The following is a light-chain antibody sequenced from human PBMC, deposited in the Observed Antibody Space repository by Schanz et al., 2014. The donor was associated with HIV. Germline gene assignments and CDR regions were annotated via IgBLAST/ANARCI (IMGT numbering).Light chain of an antibody. CDR2: AAS. CDR3: QYFGNPGGT. V-gene: IGKV1-17*03. Sequence: DIQMTQSPSAMSASVGDRVTITCRASQGIGNFLAWFQQKPGKAPKLLIHAASSLQSGVPSRFSGSGAGTDFTLTISRLEPEDFAVYYCQYFGNPGGTFGGGTKVEIK. J-gene: IGKJ4*01. CDR1: QGIGNF.